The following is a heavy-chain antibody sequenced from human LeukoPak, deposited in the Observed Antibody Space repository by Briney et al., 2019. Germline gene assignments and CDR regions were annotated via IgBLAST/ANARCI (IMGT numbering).Heavy chain of an antibody. CDR1: GFTFSLYN. D-gene: IGHD6-19*01. Sequence: GGSLRLSYAASGFTFSLYNMNWVRQAPGKGLEWVSQISASETSIKYADSVRGRFTISRDNVKDSVYLQMNSLRAEDTAIYYCVRDNLENQWLERSYWGQGTLVTVSS. CDR3: VRDNLENQWLERSY. CDR2: ISASETSI. J-gene: IGHJ4*02. V-gene: IGHV3-48*03.